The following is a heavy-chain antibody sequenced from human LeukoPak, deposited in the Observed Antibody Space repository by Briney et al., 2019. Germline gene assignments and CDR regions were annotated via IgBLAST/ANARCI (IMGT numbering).Heavy chain of an antibody. CDR3: ARGLLTGYYNIYAPRTNWFDP. J-gene: IGHJ5*02. V-gene: IGHV4-34*01. CDR2: INHSGST. Sequence: SETLSLTCSVSGASTSLHYWSWIRQPPGKGLEWIGEINHSGSTNYNPSLKSRVTISVDTSKNQFSLKLSSVTAADTAVYYCARGLLTGYYNIYAPRTNWFDPWGQGTLVTVSS. D-gene: IGHD3-9*01. CDR1: GASTSLHY.